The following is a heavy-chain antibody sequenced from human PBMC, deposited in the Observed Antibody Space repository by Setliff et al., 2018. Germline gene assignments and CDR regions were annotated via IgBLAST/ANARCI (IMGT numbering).Heavy chain of an antibody. D-gene: IGHD3-3*01. CDR1: GGSVSPYF. J-gene: IGHJ5*02. CDR2: IYHNGNT. V-gene: IGHV4-59*02. CDR3: ARERQGGFLEWSPLDP. Sequence: SETLSLTCTVSGGSVSPYFWSWIRQPPGKGLEWIGYIYHNGNTNFNPSLKSRVNMSVDTSNNQFVLNLKAVTAADTARYFCARERQGGFLEWSPLDPWGQGILVTVSS.